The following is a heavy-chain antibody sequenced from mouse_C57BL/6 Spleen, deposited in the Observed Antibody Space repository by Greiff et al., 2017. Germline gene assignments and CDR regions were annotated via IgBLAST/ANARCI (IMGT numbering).Heavy chain of an antibody. D-gene: IGHD2-4*01. CDR1: GFTFSNYW. Sequence: EVKVEESGGGLVQPGGSMKLSCVASGFTFSNYWMNWVRQSPEKGLEWVAQIRLKSDNYATHYAESVKGRFTISRDDSKSSVYLQMNNLRAEDTGIYYCIDFEFAYWGKGALVTVSA. CDR2: IRLKSDNYAT. CDR3: IDFEFAY. J-gene: IGHJ3*01. V-gene: IGHV6-3*01.